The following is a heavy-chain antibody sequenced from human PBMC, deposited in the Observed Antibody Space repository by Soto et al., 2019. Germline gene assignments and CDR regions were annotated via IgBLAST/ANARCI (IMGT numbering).Heavy chain of an antibody. CDR3: ARDKQERLFYYYYGLDV. CDR1: GYTFTSHN. CDR2: ISPYSGNT. Sequence: QVQLVQSGPEMKWPGASVKVSCQASGYTFTSHNISWVRQAPGQGLEWMRWISPYSGNTDYAQNLQGRVTMTTDTLTSTAYMELRSLRSDDAAVYYCARDKQERLFYYYYGLDVWGQGTTVTVSS. J-gene: IGHJ6*02. D-gene: IGHD1-1*01. V-gene: IGHV1-18*04.